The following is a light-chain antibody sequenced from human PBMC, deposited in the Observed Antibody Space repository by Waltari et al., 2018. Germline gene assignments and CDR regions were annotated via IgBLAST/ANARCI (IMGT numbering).Light chain of an antibody. CDR1: QGVFLRFDYKNY. CDR2: WAS. J-gene: IGKJ4*01. V-gene: IGKV4-1*01. Sequence: DIVMTQSPDSLTVSLGERATIPCKSSQGVFLRFDYKNYLAWYQQLPGQPPKLLIYWASTRESGVPDRFSGSGSGTDFTLTISSLQAEDVAVYYCQQYYSFPLTFGGGTKVEIK. CDR3: QQYYSFPLT.